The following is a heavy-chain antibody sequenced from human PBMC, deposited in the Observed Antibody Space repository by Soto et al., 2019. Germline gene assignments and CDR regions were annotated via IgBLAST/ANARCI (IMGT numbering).Heavy chain of an antibody. CDR3: ARHTLLVGRLHGFDM. CDR2: IYSSGYT. J-gene: IGHJ3*02. Sequence: PSETLSLTCSVSGGSSSSSTFYWGWVRQPPGKGLEWIASIYSSGYTYYNPSLKSRVTISIDTSKNQFSLKLSSVTAADTAVFYCARHTLLVGRLHGFDMWGQGTMVT. D-gene: IGHD3-22*01. V-gene: IGHV4-39*01. CDR1: GGSSSSSTFY.